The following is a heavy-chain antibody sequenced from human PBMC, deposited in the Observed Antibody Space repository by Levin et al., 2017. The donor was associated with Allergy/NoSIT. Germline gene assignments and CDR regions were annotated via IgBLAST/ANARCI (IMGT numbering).Heavy chain of an antibody. CDR3: ARGQLGYCIGTSCFAKGFFQP. Sequence: ASVKVSCAASGFTFSRYAMHWVRQAPGKGLEYVSAISTNGESTYYADSVKGRFTISRDNSKNTLFLQMGSLRAEDMGVYYCARGQLGYCIGTSCFAKGFFQPWGQGTQVTVSS. V-gene: IGHV3-64*02. CDR1: GFTFSRYA. D-gene: IGHD2-2*01. J-gene: IGHJ1*01. CDR2: ISTNGEST.